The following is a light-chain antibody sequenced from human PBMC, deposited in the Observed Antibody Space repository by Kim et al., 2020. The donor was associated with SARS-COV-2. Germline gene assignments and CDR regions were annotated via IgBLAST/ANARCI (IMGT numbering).Light chain of an antibody. CDR1: TSDVGAYKF. Sequence: QSALTQPASVSGSPGQSITISCTGTTSDVGAYKFVFWYQQNPGRAPKLIIYDVSKRPSGVSNRFSGSKSGNTASLTISGLQTEDEGDYYCASYTSANNWVFGGGTQLTVL. V-gene: IGLV2-14*01. CDR3: ASYTSANNWV. J-gene: IGLJ3*02. CDR2: DVS.